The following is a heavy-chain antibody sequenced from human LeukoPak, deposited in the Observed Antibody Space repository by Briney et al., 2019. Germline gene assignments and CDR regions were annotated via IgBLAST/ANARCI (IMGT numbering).Heavy chain of an antibody. D-gene: IGHD1-1*01. V-gene: IGHV4-39*07. Sequence: PSETLSLTCSVSGGSISSSSYYWGWVRQPPGKGLEWIGSLYYSGSAYYNPSLKSRVTISVDTSKNQFSLKFNSVTAADTAVFYCARGTTHFDSWGQGTLVTVSS. CDR3: ARGTTHFDS. J-gene: IGHJ4*02. CDR2: LYYSGSA. CDR1: GGSISSSSYY.